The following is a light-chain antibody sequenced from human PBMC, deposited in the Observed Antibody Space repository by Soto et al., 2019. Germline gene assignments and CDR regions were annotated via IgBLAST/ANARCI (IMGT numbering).Light chain of an antibody. CDR3: SSYTSDSTWV. CDR2: TDN. V-gene: IGLV1-44*01. CDR1: NSNIGGNT. Sequence: QSVLTQPPSVSGTPGQRVTISCSGSNSNIGGNTVNWYQHLPGTAPKLLIYTDNQRPSGVPDRFSGSKSGTSASLAISGLQAEDEADYYCSSYTSDSTWVFGGGTKLTVL. J-gene: IGLJ3*02.